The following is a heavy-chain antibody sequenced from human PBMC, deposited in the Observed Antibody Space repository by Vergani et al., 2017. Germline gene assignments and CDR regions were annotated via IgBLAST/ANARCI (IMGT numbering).Heavy chain of an antibody. J-gene: IGHJ2*01. CDR2: SKSKSDGGTT. Sequence: EVQLVESGGGLVDHGGSLRLSCAASGFTFSKAWMSWVRQAPGKGLEWVGRSKSKSDGGTTDYAAAVRGRFIVSRDDAKNALYLQMNSLRAEDTALYYCAKDHYDFWSGYPNLSPFDLWGRGTLVTVSS. CDR3: AKDHYDFWSGYPNLSPFDL. V-gene: IGHV3-15*05. D-gene: IGHD3-3*01. CDR1: GFTFSKAW.